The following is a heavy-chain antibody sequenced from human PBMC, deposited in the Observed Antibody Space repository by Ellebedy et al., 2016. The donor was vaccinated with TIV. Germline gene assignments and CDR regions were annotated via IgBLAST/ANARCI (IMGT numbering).Heavy chain of an antibody. CDR3: TKHWGAYYYYGMDV. V-gene: IGHV1-8*03. J-gene: IGHJ6*02. CDR1: GYTFTSYD. CDR2: MNPNSGNT. Sequence: AASVKVSCKASGYTFTSYDINWVRQATGQGLEWMGWMNPNSGNTGYAQKFQGRVTITRNTSISTAYMELSSLRSEDTAVYYCTKHWGAYYYYGMDVWGQGTTVTVSS. D-gene: IGHD3-16*01.